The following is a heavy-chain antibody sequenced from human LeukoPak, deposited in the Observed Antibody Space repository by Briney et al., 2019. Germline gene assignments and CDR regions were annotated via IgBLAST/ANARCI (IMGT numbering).Heavy chain of an antibody. Sequence: ASVKVSCKASGYTFTSYGISWVRQAPGQGLEWMGWISAYNGNTNYAQKLQGRVTMTTDTSTSTAYMELRSLRSDDTAVYYCARDIKYFDWLMRYYYYGMDVWGQGTLVTVSS. CDR3: ARDIKYFDWLMRYYYYGMDV. CDR1: GYTFTSYG. V-gene: IGHV1-18*01. D-gene: IGHD3-9*01. CDR2: ISAYNGNT. J-gene: IGHJ6*02.